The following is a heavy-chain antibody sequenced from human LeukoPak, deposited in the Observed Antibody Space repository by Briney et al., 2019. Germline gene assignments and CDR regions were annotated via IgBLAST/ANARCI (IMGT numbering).Heavy chain of an antibody. CDR3: ASSSLPDYGDFTIFDY. CDR2: IIPIFGTA. D-gene: IGHD4-17*01. J-gene: IGHJ4*02. V-gene: IGHV1-69*05. CDR1: GGTFSSYA. Sequence: SVKVSCKASGGTFSSYAISWVRQAPGQGLEWMGRIIPIFGTANYAQKFQGRVTITTDESTSTTYMELSSLRSEDTAVYYCASSSLPDYGDFTIFDYWGQGTLVTVSS.